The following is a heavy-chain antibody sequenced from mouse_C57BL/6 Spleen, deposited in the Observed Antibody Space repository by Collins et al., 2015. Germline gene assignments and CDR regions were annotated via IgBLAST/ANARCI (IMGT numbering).Heavy chain of an antibody. CDR3: ARSSSRFDY. Sequence: QVQLQQSGAELVRPGTSVKVSCKASGYAFTNYLIEWVKQRPGQGLEWIGVINPGSGGTNYNEKFKGKATLTADKSSSTAYMQLSSLTSDDSAVYFCARSSSRFDYWGQGTTLTVSS. CDR2: INPGSGGT. D-gene: IGHD1-1*01. V-gene: IGHV1-54*01. CDR1: GYAFTNYL. J-gene: IGHJ2*01.